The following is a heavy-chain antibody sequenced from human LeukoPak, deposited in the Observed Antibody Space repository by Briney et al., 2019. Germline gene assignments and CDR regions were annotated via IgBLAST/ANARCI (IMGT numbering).Heavy chain of an antibody. CDR1: GGSISSYY. J-gene: IGHJ4*02. Sequence: NPSETLSLTCTVSGGSISSYYWSWIRQPPGKGLEWIGYISYSGSTYYNPSLKSRVTISVDTSKNQFSLKLSSVTAADTAVYYCARHEFRTTRDSRGPGNLGTVSS. D-gene: IGHD1-1*01. CDR2: ISYSGST. V-gene: IGHV4-59*08. CDR3: ARHEFRTTRDS.